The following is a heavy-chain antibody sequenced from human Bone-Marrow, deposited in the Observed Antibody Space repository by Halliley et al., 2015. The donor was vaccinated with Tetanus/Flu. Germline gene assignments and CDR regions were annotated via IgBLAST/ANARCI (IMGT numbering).Heavy chain of an antibody. J-gene: IGHJ5*02. V-gene: IGHV4-61*01. Sequence: TLSLTCTVSGASVSSGSYYWSWIRQPPGKGLEWVGYIYYSGGTNYNPSLKSRVTILLDRSRNQFSLQLGSVTAADTAVYYCARGFPLSTNEGGGVSAWGQGTLVSASS. CDR3: ARGFPLSTNEGGGVSA. CDR2: IYYSGGT. CDR1: GASVSSGSYY. D-gene: IGHD2-2*01.